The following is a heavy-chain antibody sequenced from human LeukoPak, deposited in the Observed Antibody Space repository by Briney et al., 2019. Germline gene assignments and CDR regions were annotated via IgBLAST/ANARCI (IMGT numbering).Heavy chain of an antibody. CDR2: MYHSGTT. Sequence: PSETLSLTCTVSGYTISSGYYWGWIRQPPGKGLEWIGSMYHSGTTYYNASLKSRATISVDTSKNQISLKMNSMTAADTAIYYCARTSATSDHWGQGALVTVSS. CDR3: ARTSATSDH. V-gene: IGHV4-38-2*02. J-gene: IGHJ4*02. CDR1: GYTISSGYY.